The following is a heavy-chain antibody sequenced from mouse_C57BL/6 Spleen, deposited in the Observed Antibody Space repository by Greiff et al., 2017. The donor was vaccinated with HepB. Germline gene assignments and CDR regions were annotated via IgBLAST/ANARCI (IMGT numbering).Heavy chain of an antibody. CDR1: GFTFSNYW. J-gene: IGHJ1*03. V-gene: IGHV6-3*01. Sequence: EVKLQESGGGLVQPGGSMKLSCVASGFTFSNYWMNWVRQSPEKGLEWVAQIRLKSDNYATHYAESVKGRFTISRDDSKSSVYLQMNNLRAEDTGIYYCTSMITPYWYFDVWGTGTTVTVSS. CDR2: IRLKSDNYAT. CDR3: TSMITPYWYFDV. D-gene: IGHD2-4*01.